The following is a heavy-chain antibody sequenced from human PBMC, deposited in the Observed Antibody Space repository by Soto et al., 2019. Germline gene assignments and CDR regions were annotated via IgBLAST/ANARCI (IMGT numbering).Heavy chain of an antibody. CDR2: IIPILGIA. D-gene: IGHD1-1*01. Sequence: SVKVSCKASGGTFSSYTISWVRQAPGQGLEWVGRIIPILGIANYAQKFRGRVTITADKSTSTAYMELSSLRSEDTAVYYCSRAASRAGTNMDVWGKGTTVTVSS. CDR1: GGTFSSYT. CDR3: SRAASRAGTNMDV. J-gene: IGHJ6*03. V-gene: IGHV1-69*02.